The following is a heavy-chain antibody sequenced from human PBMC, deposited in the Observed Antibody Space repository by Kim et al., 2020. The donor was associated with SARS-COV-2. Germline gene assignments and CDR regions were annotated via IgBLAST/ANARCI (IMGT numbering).Heavy chain of an antibody. V-gene: IGHV1-46*01. CDR3: ARELDSSGLSEAFDI. J-gene: IGHJ3*02. D-gene: IGHD3-22*01. Sequence: QKFQGRVTMTRDTSTSTVYMDLSSLRSEDTAVYYCARELDSSGLSEAFDIWGQGTMVTVSS.